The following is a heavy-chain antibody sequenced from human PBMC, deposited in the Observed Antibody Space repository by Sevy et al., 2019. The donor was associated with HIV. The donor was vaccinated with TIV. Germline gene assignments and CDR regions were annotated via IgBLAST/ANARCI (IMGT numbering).Heavy chain of an antibody. CDR3: ASKRGYNDGSFDY. D-gene: IGHD5-12*01. Sequence: SETLSLTCTVSGGSFTSSDSYWSWIRQPPGEGLEWIGYIHYTGGTYYNPFLKSRVAMSVDTSEKQFSLKLSFLTAADTAVYYCASKRGYNDGSFDYWGQGTLVTVSS. CDR2: IHYTGGT. V-gene: IGHV4-30-4*01. J-gene: IGHJ4*02. CDR1: GGSFTSSDSY.